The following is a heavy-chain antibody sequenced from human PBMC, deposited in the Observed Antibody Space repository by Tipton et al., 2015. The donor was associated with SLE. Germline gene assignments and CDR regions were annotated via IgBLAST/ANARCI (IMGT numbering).Heavy chain of an antibody. CDR2: IYYSGST. V-gene: IGHV4-61*05. Sequence: TLSLTCSVSGGSISLTSFNWGWIRQPPGKGLEWIGYIYYSGSTNYNPSLKSRVTISIDTSKNQFSLKLSSVTAADTAVYYCARRRSSSWGNWFDPWGQGTLVTVSS. D-gene: IGHD6-13*01. J-gene: IGHJ5*02. CDR3: ARRRSSSWGNWFDP. CDR1: GGSISLTSFN.